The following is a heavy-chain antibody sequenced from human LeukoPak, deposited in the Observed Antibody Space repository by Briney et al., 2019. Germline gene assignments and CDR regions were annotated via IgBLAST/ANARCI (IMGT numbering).Heavy chain of an antibody. CDR2: INHSGSN. V-gene: IGHV4-34*01. CDR3: ACGPVREDTRGRYFQH. Sequence: SETLSLTCVVYGGSFSGYYWSWIRPPPGKGLEWIGEINHSGSNNYNPSLKSLVTISVATSKNQFSLKLSSVTAADTAVYYCACGPVREDTRGRYFQHWGQGTLVTVAS. CDR1: GGSFSGYY. J-gene: IGHJ1*01. D-gene: IGHD2-21*01.